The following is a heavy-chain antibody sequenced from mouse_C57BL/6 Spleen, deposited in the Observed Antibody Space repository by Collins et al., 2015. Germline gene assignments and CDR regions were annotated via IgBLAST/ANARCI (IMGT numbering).Heavy chain of an antibody. CDR1: GYTFTDYY. J-gene: IGHJ3*01. CDR2: INPNNGGT. CDR3: ARGATVVRAGFAY. D-gene: IGHD1-1*01. Sequence: EVQLQQSGPELVKPGASVKISCKASGYTFTDYYMNWVKQSHGKSLEWIGDINPNNGGTSYNQKFKGKATLTVDKSSSTAYMELRSLTSEDSAVYYCARGATVVRAGFAYWGQGTLVTVSA. V-gene: IGHV1-26*01.